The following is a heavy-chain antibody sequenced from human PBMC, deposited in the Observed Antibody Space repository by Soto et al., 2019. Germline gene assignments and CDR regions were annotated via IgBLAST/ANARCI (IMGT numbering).Heavy chain of an antibody. J-gene: IGHJ6*02. Sequence: GGSLRLSCAASGLTSGIYDISWVRQAPGKGLEWVSVISTGGVPYYADSVKGRFTISRDISKNTLFLQMNGLRAEDTAVYYCAKVTKRAAAGRYEYYKYGMDVWGQGTTVTVSS. CDR3: AKVTKRAAAGRYEYYKYGMDV. D-gene: IGHD6-13*01. V-gene: IGHV3-23*01. CDR2: ISTGGVP. CDR1: GLTSGIYD.